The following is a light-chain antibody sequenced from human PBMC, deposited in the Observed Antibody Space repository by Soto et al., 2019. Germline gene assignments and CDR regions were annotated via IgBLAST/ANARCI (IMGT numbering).Light chain of an antibody. CDR3: QPYNIWVT. CDR2: AAS. V-gene: IGKV3-15*01. Sequence: EIVMTQSPATLSVSPGNGATLSCRASQSISNNLAWYQQRPGQAPRLLIYAASTRAAGVPARFSGSGSGTEFTLTISSLQSEDFAVYYCQPYNIWVTFCGGTKVEIK. J-gene: IGKJ4*01. CDR1: QSISNN.